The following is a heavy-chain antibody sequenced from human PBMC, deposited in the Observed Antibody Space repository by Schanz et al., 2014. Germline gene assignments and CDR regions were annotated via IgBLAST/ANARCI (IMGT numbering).Heavy chain of an antibody. D-gene: IGHD4-17*01. J-gene: IGHJ3*02. V-gene: IGHV3-74*01. CDR2: INSVGSNT. Sequence: EVQLVQSGGGLVQPGGSLRLSCAASGFTFSSHWMHWVRQDPGKGLVWVARINSVGSNTDYADSVTGRFTISRDNAKNTLYLQMNTLRAEDTAVYYCARKMKLGVYGGKGHDSLDIWGQGTRVTVSS. CDR3: ARKMKLGVYGGKGHDSLDI. CDR1: GFTFSSHW.